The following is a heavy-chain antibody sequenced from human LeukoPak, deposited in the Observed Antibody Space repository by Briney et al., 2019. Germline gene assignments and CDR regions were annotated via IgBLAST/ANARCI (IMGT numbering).Heavy chain of an antibody. J-gene: IGHJ3*02. CDR1: GGSFSGYY. V-gene: IGHV4-34*01. Sequence: PSGTLSLTCAVYGGSFSGYYWSWIRQPPGKGLEWIGEINHSGSTNYNPSLKSRVTISVDTSKNQFSLKLSSVTAADTAVYYCAREGLRYFDWLFRVIDAFDIWGQGTMVTVSS. CDR3: AREGLRYFDWLFRVIDAFDI. D-gene: IGHD3-9*01. CDR2: INHSGST.